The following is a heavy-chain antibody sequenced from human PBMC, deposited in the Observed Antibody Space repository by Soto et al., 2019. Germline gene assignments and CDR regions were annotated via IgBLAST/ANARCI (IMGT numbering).Heavy chain of an antibody. CDR3: ARPRGYSYGYGYYYGMDV. D-gene: IGHD5-18*01. V-gene: IGHV3-33*01. Sequence: GGSLRLSRAASGFTFSSYGMHWVRQAPGKGLEWVAVIWYDGSNKYYADSVKGRFTISRDNSKNTLYLQMSSLRAEDTAVYYCARPRGYSYGYGYYYGMDVWGQGTTVTVSS. CDR2: IWYDGSNK. J-gene: IGHJ6*02. CDR1: GFTFSSYG.